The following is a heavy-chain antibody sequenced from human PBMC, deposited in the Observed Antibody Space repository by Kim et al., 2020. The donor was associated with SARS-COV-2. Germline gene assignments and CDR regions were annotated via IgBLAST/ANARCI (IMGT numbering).Heavy chain of an antibody. CDR1: GYTFTSYA. D-gene: IGHD3-3*01. J-gene: IGHJ2*01. V-gene: IGHV1-3*01. CDR2: INAGNGNT. Sequence: ASVKVSCKASGYTFTSYAMHWVRQAPGQRLEWMGWINAGNGNTKYSQKFQGRVTITRDTSASTAYMELSSLRSEDTAVYYCARSSQKTYYDFWSGLEVNWYFDLWGRDTLVTVSS. CDR3: ARSSQKTYYDFWSGLEVNWYFDL.